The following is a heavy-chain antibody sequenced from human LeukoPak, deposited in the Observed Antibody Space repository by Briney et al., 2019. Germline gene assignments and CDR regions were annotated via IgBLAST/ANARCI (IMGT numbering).Heavy chain of an antibody. CDR2: VSGSGGST. CDR1: GFTFSSYA. D-gene: IGHD5-24*01. V-gene: IGHV3-23*01. CDR3: AKDLAMATIFRGFDY. J-gene: IGHJ4*02. Sequence: GGSLRLSCAASGFTFSSYAMSWVRQAPGKGREWVSAVSGSGGSTYYADSVKGRFTISRDNSKNTLYLQMNSLRAEDTAVYYCAKDLAMATIFRGFDYWGQGTLVTVSS.